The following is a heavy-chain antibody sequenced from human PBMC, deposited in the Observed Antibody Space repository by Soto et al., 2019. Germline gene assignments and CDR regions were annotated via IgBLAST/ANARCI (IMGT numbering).Heavy chain of an antibody. J-gene: IGHJ4*02. CDR3: ARGRHWLDY. CDR2: IYYTGST. D-gene: IGHD6-19*01. Sequence: QVQLRGSGPGLVKPSETLSLTCTVSGGSISNYYWSWIRQPPGKGLEWIGYIYYTGSTSYNPSLKSRVTISVDTSENQFSLRLSSVTAADTAIYYCARGRHWLDYWGQGTLVTVSS. CDR1: GGSISNYY. V-gene: IGHV4-59*01.